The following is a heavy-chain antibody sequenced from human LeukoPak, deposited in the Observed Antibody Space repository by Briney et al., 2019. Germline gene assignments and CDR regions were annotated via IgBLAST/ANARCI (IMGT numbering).Heavy chain of an antibody. J-gene: IGHJ4*02. D-gene: IGHD5-18*01. Sequence: GGSLRPSCAASGFTSRTISMTWVRKAQGKGLGWSSSISSSSSYIYYADSVKGRFTISRDNAKNSLYLQMNSLRAEDTAVYYCARGYSYGNDYWGQGTLVTVSS. CDR2: ISSSSSYI. V-gene: IGHV3-21*01. CDR3: ARGYSYGNDY. CDR1: GFTSRTIS.